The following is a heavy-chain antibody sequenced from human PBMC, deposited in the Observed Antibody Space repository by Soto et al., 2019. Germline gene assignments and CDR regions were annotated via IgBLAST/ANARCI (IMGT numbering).Heavy chain of an antibody. J-gene: IGHJ5*02. CDR3: ARTMTTSGWFDP. CDR2: IYHSGGT. D-gene: IGHD4-17*01. V-gene: IGHV4-30-2*01. CDR1: GCPITSFGYS. Sequence: SLTCAVSGCPITSFGYSWSLIRQPPGKGLEWIGYIYHSGGTYYNPSLKSRVTLSIDRTKKQFSLKLKSVTAADTAVYFCARTMTTSGWFDPWAQGALVTSPQ.